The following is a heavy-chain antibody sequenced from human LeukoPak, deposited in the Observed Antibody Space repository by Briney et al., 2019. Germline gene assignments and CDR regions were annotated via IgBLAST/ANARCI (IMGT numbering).Heavy chain of an antibody. CDR3: ARNRGWYATDV. D-gene: IGHD6-19*01. Sequence: SETLSLTCTVSGGSISSYYWSWIRQPPGKGLEWIGYIYYSGSTNYNPSLKSRVTISVDTSKNQLSLKLSSVTAADTAVYYCARNRGWYATDVWGQGAAVTVSS. V-gene: IGHV4-59*01. CDR2: IYYSGST. CDR1: GGSISSYY. J-gene: IGHJ6*02.